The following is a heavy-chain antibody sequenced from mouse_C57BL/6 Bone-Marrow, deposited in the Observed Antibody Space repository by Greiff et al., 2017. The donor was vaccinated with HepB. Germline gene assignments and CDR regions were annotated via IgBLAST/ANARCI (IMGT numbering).Heavy chain of an antibody. CDR3: AREVLRYEYFDV. D-gene: IGHD1-1*01. CDR2: INPNNGGT. CDR1: GYTFTDYN. J-gene: IGHJ1*03. Sequence: EVKLMESGPELVKPGASVKMSCKASGYTFTDYNMHWVKQSHGKSLEWIGYINPNNGGTSYNQKFKGKATLTVNKSSSTAYMELRSLTSEDSAVYYCAREVLRYEYFDVWGTGTTVTVSS. V-gene: IGHV1-22*01.